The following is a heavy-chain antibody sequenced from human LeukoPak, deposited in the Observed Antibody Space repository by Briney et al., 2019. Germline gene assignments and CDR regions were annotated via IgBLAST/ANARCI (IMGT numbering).Heavy chain of an antibody. Sequence: PGPALVEPTQTLTLTCTFSGFSLTTSGMCVSWIRQPPGKAHGWLARIDWDDDKYYSTSLKTRLTISKDTSKNQVVLRMANMDPVDTATYYCARIKTVDVPLDYWGQGTLVTVSS. V-gene: IGHV2-70*11. CDR1: GFSLTTSGMC. D-gene: IGHD7-27*01. CDR3: ARIKTVDVPLDY. CDR2: IDWDDDK. J-gene: IGHJ4*02.